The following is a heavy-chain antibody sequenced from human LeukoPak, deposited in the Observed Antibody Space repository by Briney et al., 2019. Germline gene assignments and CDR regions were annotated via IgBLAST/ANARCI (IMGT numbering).Heavy chain of an antibody. CDR3: ASLLTNDYSNG. V-gene: IGHV4-39*01. D-gene: IGHD4-11*01. CDR1: GFTFSSYA. Sequence: GSLRLSCAASGFTFSSYAMSWIRQPPGKGLEWIGSIYYSGSTYYNPSLKSRVTISVDTSKNQFSLKLSSVTAADTAVYYCASLLTNDYSNGWGQGTLVTVSS. CDR2: IYYSGST. J-gene: IGHJ4*02.